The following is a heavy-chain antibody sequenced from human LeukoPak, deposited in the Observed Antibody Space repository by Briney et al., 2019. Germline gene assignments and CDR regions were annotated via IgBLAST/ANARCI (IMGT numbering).Heavy chain of an antibody. Sequence: PGGSLRLSCAASGFSFSNYWMAWVRQAPGKGLEWVASIKYDGSEKHYVGSARGRFTIFRDNANDSLFLQMNSLRAEDTAVYFCASQHRYTSGWARFDYWGQGTLVTVPS. CDR2: IKYDGSEK. D-gene: IGHD6-19*01. J-gene: IGHJ4*02. CDR1: GFSFSNYW. V-gene: IGHV3-7*01. CDR3: ASQHRYTSGWARFDY.